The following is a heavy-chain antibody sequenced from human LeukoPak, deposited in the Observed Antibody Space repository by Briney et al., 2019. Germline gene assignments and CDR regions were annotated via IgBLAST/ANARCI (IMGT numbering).Heavy chain of an antibody. Sequence: SETLSLTCAVYGVSFSGYYWSWIRQPPGKGLEWIGEINHSGSTNYNPSLKSRVTISVDTSKNQFSLKLSSVTAADTAVYYCARPFEAGDYYWGQGTLVTVSS. CDR1: GVSFSGYY. D-gene: IGHD6-13*01. CDR3: ARPFEAGDYY. CDR2: INHSGST. J-gene: IGHJ4*02. V-gene: IGHV4-34*01.